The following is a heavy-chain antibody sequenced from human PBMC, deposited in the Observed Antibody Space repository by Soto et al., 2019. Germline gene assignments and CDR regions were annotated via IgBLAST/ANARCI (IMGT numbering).Heavy chain of an antibody. Sequence: SETLCLTWTVSGGSISSYYGSWIRQPPGKGLEWIGYIYYSGSTNYNPSLKSRVTISVDTSKNQFSLKLSSVTAADTAVYYCARGGGPKWLQSSLYYFDYWGQGTLVTVSS. J-gene: IGHJ4*02. D-gene: IGHD5-12*01. V-gene: IGHV4-59*01. CDR3: ARGGGPKWLQSSLYYFDY. CDR2: IYYSGST. CDR1: GGSISSYY.